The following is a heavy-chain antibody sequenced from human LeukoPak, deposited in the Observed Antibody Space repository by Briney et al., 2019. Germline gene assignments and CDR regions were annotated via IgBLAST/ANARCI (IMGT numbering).Heavy chain of an antibody. D-gene: IGHD1-14*01. CDR3: ARDEWWNQFHYHGMDV. CDR1: GFTFSSYA. CDR2: ISKIGGEK. Sequence: GGSLSLSCAASGFTFSSYAMSWVGQAPGKGLEWVPAISKIGGEKFYADSVKGRFTISRDNSKNTLSLQVDSLRADDTALYYCARDEWWNQFHYHGMDVWGQGTTVTVSS. V-gene: IGHV3-23*01. J-gene: IGHJ6*02.